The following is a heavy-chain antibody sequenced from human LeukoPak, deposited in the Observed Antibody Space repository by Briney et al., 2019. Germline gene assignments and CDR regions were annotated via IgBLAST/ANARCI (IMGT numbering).Heavy chain of an antibody. V-gene: IGHV4-59*01. CDR3: ARDLQLERNRRNYFKS. CDR2: MHYSGGT. Sequence: SETLSLTCTVSGGSISSFFWSWIRQPPGKGLEWIGSMHYSGGTKYNPSLTSRVSLSIYTSKQHFSLRMRSVTAAATAVYYCARDLQLERNRRNYFKSWGQGTLVTVSS. D-gene: IGHD1-1*01. CDR1: GGSISSFF. J-gene: IGHJ4*02.